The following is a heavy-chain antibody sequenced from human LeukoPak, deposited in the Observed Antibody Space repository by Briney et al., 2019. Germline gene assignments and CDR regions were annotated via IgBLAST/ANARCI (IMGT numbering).Heavy chain of an antibody. CDR1: GHTLTEIS. V-gene: IGHV1-24*01. D-gene: IGHD1-7*01. CDR2: LDPEDGET. CDR3: ATVAGTTWDENWFDP. Sequence: ASVKVSCKVSGHTLTEISIHWVRQAPGKGLEWRGGLDPEDGETHYAQKFQGRVTMTEDTSTDTAYMELSSLRSDDTAVYYCATVAGTTWDENWFDPWGQGTLVTVSS. J-gene: IGHJ5*02.